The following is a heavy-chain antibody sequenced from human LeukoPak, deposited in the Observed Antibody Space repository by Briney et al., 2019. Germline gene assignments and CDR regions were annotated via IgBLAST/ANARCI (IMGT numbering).Heavy chain of an antibody. Sequence: SETLSLTCTVSGGSISSYYWSWLRQPPGKGLEWIGYIYYSGSTNYNPSLKSRVTISVDTSKNQFSLKLSSVTAADTAVYYCARATDRSFQGNWFDHWGQGTLVTVSS. CDR2: IYYSGST. D-gene: IGHD2/OR15-2a*01. CDR1: GGSISSYY. J-gene: IGHJ5*02. V-gene: IGHV4-59*01. CDR3: ARATDRSFQGNWFDH.